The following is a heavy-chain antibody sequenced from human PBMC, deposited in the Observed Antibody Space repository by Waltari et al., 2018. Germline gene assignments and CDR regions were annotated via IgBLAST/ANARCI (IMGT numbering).Heavy chain of an antibody. J-gene: IGHJ6*02. CDR3: ARGGWEPYYYYYYGMDV. V-gene: IGHV1-8*01. Sequence: QVQLVQSGAEVKKPGASVKVSCKASGYTFTSYDINWVRQATGQGLEWMGWMNPNSGNTGYAQKFQGRVTMTRNTSISTAYMELSSLRSEDTAVYYCARGGWEPYYYYYYGMDVWGQGTTVTVSS. D-gene: IGHD1-26*01. CDR2: MNPNSGNT. CDR1: GYTFTSYD.